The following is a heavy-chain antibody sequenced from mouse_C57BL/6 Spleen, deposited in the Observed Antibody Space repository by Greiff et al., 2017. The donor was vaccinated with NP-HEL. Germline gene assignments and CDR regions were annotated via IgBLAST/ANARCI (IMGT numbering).Heavy chain of an antibody. CDR2: INPSNGGT. J-gene: IGHJ3*01. CDR1: GYTFTSYW. Sequence: VQLQQPGTELVKPGASVKLSCKASGYTFTSYWMHWVKQRPGQGLEWIGNINPSNGGTNYNEKFKSKATLTVDKSSSTAYMQLSSLTSEDSAVYYCARESLYYYGSRWFAYWGQGTLVTVSA. CDR3: ARESLYYYGSRWFAY. D-gene: IGHD1-1*01. V-gene: IGHV1-53*01.